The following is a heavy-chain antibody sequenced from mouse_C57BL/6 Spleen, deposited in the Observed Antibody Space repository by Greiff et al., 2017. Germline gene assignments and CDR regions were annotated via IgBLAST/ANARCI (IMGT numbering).Heavy chain of an antibody. D-gene: IGHD1-1*01. J-gene: IGHJ2*01. V-gene: IGHV1-74*01. CDR3: VITAVVPGEFDC. CDR1: GYTFTSYW. Sequence: VQLQQPGAELVKPGASVKVSCKASGYTFTSYWMHWVKQRPGQGLEWIGRIHPSDSDTNYNQKFKGKATLTVDKSSSTAYLHLSRLTSADSAVYSCVITAVVPGEFDCGGKGTTLTVS. CDR2: IHPSDSDT.